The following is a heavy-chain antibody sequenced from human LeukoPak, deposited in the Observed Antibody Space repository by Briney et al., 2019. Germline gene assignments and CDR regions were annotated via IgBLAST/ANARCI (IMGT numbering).Heavy chain of an antibody. Sequence: GGSLRLSSAPPGFTFSSYGMHWVRQAPGKGLEWVAVISYDGSNKYYADSVKGRFTISRDNSKNTLYLQMNSLRAEDTAVYYCAKVASGGSCYDYWGQGTLVTVSS. D-gene: IGHD2-15*01. CDR3: AKVASGGSCYDY. CDR2: ISYDGSNK. V-gene: IGHV3-30*18. CDR1: GFTFSSYG. J-gene: IGHJ4*02.